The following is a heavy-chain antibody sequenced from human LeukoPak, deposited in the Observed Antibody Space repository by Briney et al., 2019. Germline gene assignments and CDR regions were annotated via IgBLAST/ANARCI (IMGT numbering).Heavy chain of an antibody. D-gene: IGHD5-18*01. CDR3: AKGATAMITYYFDS. CDR2: ISGSGGST. V-gene: IGHV3-23*01. J-gene: IGHJ4*02. Sequence: PGGSLRLSCAASGFTFSSYAMSWVRQAPGMGLEWVSGISGSGGSTYYADSAKGRFTISRDNSKNTLYLQRSSLRVEDTAVYYCAKGATAMITYYFDSWXQXTLVTVSS. CDR1: GFTFSSYA.